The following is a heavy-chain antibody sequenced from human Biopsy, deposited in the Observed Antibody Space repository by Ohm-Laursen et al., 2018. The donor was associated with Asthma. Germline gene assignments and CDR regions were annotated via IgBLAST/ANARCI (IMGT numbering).Heavy chain of an antibody. D-gene: IGHD2-2*01. CDR2: IKPDGSQT. CDR3: ATLSWYASQY. Sequence: SLRLSCAAPGFTFSGSWMIWVRQAPGKGLQWLAFIKPDGSQTYYADSVGGRFSISRDNSKNSLYLQMSSLRGEDTAIYYCATLSWYASQYWGQGTLVTVSS. CDR1: GFTFSGSW. V-gene: IGHV3-7*01. J-gene: IGHJ4*02.